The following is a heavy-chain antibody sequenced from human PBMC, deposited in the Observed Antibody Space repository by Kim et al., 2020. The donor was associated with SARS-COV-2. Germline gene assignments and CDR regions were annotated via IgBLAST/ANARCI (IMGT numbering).Heavy chain of an antibody. Sequence: LKSRVTISGDTSKNQFSLKLSSMTAADTAVYYCARELARSGSYYNGWFDPWGQGTLVTVSS. V-gene: IGHV4-59*01. J-gene: IGHJ5*02. CDR3: ARELARSGSYYNGWFDP. D-gene: IGHD3-10*01.